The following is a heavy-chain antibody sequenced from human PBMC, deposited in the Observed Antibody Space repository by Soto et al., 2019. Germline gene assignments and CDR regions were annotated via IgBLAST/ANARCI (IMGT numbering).Heavy chain of an antibody. D-gene: IGHD3-22*01. Sequence: QLQLQESGPGLVKPSETLSLTCTVSGGSISSSSYYWGWIRQPPGKGLEWIGSTYYSGSTYYNPSLKSRVTITVDTTKNQFALKLSSVTAADTTVYYCARRLILYYYESSGYSDYWGQGTLVTVSS. J-gene: IGHJ4*02. V-gene: IGHV4-39*01. CDR1: GGSISSSSYY. CDR2: TYYSGST. CDR3: ARRLILYYYESSGYSDY.